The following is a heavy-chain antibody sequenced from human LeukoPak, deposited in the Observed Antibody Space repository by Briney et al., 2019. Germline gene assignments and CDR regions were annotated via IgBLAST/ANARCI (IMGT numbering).Heavy chain of an antibody. D-gene: IGHD6-13*01. V-gene: IGHV1-69*06. CDR1: GGTFSTYA. J-gene: IGHJ6*03. CDR2: IIPMFGTA. CDR3: ARVVGLTGYSSTWYSGYYYYMDV. Sequence: SVKVSCKTSGGTFSTYAITWVRQTPGQGLEWMGWIIPMFGTANYAQKFQDRVTITADKSTSTAYMQLSSLRSEDTAVYYCARVVGLTGYSSTWYSGYYYYMDVWAKGPRSPSP.